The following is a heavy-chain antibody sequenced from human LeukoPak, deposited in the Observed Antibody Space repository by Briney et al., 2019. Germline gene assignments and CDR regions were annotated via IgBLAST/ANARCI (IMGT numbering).Heavy chain of an antibody. Sequence: PGGSLRLSCAASGFTVSRNYMSWVRQAPGKGLEWVSEIYSDGSTYYAASVKGRFSISRDNSKNTLYLQMNSLRAEDTAVYYCAREPERSTGLYSDAFDMWGQGTMVTVSS. CDR2: IYSDGST. J-gene: IGHJ3*02. CDR3: AREPERSTGLYSDAFDM. CDR1: GFTVSRNY. V-gene: IGHV3-53*05. D-gene: IGHD6-19*01.